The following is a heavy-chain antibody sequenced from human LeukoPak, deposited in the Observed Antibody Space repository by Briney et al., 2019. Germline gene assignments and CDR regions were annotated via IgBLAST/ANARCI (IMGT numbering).Heavy chain of an antibody. CDR1: GGSISSSSYY. CDR3: ARRVYGALFDI. D-gene: IGHD3-10*01. V-gene: IGHV4-39*01. Sequence: PSETLSLTCTVSGGSISSSSYYWGWIRQPPGKGLGWIGSVYYSGSTYYNPSLKSRVTISVDTSKNQFSLKLSSVTAADTAVYYCARRVYGALFDIWGQGTMVTVSS. J-gene: IGHJ3*02. CDR2: VYYSGST.